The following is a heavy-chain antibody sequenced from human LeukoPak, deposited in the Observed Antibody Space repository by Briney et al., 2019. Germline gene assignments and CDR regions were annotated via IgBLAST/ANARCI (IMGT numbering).Heavy chain of an antibody. D-gene: IGHD3-10*01. J-gene: IGHJ6*03. CDR2: INHSGST. CDR1: GGSFSGYY. Sequence: SETLSLTCAVYGGSFSGYYWSWIRQPPGKGLEWIGEINHSGSTNYNPSLKSRVTISVDTSNNQFSLKLSSVTAADTAVYYCARERSTYYYGSGRGYYYYYYMDVWGKGTTVTVSS. V-gene: IGHV4-34*01. CDR3: ARERSTYYYGSGRGYYYYYYMDV.